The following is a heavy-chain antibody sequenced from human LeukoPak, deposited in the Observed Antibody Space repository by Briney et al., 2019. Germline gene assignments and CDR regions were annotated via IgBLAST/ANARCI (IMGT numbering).Heavy chain of an antibody. V-gene: IGHV1-18*01. D-gene: IGHD6-13*01. CDR3: ALGPAISSSWYSLTDY. CDR2: ISAYNGNT. Sequence: GPSVKVSCKASGYTFTSYGISWVRQAPGQGLEWMGWISAYNGNTNYAQKLQGRVTMTTDTSTSTAYMELRSLRSDDTAVYYCALGPAISSSWYSLTDYWGQGTLVTVSS. J-gene: IGHJ4*02. CDR1: GYTFTSYG.